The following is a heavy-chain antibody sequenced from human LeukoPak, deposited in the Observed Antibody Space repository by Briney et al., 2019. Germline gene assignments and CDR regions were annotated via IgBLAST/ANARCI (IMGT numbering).Heavy chain of an antibody. CDR3: ARSTTHPYYNYMDV. CDR2: INSDGSTT. D-gene: IGHD4-17*01. CDR1: GFTFSSYW. J-gene: IGHJ6*03. V-gene: IGHV3-74*01. Sequence: GGSLRLSCVASGFTFSSYWTHWVRQAPGEGLVWVSRINSDGSTTTYADSVKGRFTISRDNAKNTLYLQMDSLRVEDTAVYYCARSTTHPYYNYMDVWGKGTTVTLSS.